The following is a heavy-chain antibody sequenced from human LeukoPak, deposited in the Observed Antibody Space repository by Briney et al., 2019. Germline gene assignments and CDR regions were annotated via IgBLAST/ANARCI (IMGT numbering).Heavy chain of an antibody. Sequence: PGRSLRLSCAASGFTFSLYAMHWVRQAPGKGLEWVALIWYDGSKKYYADSVEGRFTISRDNSKNTLYLQMNSLRADDTAVYYCARDIGRGYSYGPFDYWRQGTLVTVSS. CDR3: ARDIGRGYSYGPFDY. D-gene: IGHD5-12*01. CDR2: IWYDGSKK. J-gene: IGHJ4*02. CDR1: GFTFSLYA. V-gene: IGHV3-33*01.